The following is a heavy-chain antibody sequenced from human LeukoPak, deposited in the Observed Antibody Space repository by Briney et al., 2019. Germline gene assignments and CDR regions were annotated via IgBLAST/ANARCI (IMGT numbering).Heavy chain of an antibody. CDR1: GFTFSDYY. J-gene: IGHJ4*02. V-gene: IGHV3-11*03. CDR3: ARQGYDILTGYSFDY. Sequence: GGSLRLSCAASGFTFSDYYMSWIRQAPGKGLEWVSYISSSSSYTNYADSVKGRFTISRDNAKNSLYLQMNSLRAEDTAVCYCARQGYDILTGYSFDYWGQGTLVTVSS. CDR2: ISSSSSYT. D-gene: IGHD3-9*01.